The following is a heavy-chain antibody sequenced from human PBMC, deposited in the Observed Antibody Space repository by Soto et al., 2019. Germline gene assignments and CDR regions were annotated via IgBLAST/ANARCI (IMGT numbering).Heavy chain of an antibody. J-gene: IGHJ5*02. V-gene: IGHV4-34*01. CDR2: VNHSGST. D-gene: IGHD3-9*01. CDR3: ARGWSGLVIIRFDP. Sequence: SGTLSLTCAIYGGSFSAYYWSWIRQPPGKGLEWIGEVNHSGSTNYNPSLKSRVTISVDTSKNQFSLKLSSVTAADTAAYYCARGWSGLVIIRFDPWGQGTLVTVSS. CDR1: GGSFSAYY.